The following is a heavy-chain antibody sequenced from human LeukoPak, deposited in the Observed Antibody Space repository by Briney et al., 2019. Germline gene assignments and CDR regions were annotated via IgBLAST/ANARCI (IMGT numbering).Heavy chain of an antibody. Sequence: SETLSLTCAVSGGSFSGYYWSWIRQPPGKGLEWIGEINHSGSTNYNPSLKSRVTISVDTSKNQFSLKLSSVTAADTAVYYCARGRDGYNYVYYYYYYMDVWGKGTTVTVSS. J-gene: IGHJ6*03. CDR1: GGSFSGYY. CDR2: INHSGST. CDR3: ARGRDGYNYVYYYYYYMDV. D-gene: IGHD5-24*01. V-gene: IGHV4-34*01.